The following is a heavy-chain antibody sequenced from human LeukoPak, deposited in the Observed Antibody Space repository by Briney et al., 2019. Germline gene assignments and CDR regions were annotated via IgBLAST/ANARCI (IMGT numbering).Heavy chain of an antibody. J-gene: IGHJ5*02. V-gene: IGHV4-30-2*01. Sequence: PSQTLSLTCAVSGGSISSGGYSWSWIRRPPGKGLEWIGYIYHSGSTYYNPSLKSRVTISVDRSKNQFSLKLSSVTAADTAVYYCARAGGYCSGGSCYSNWFDPWGQGTLVTVSS. D-gene: IGHD2-15*01. CDR3: ARAGGYCSGGSCYSNWFDP. CDR1: GGSISSGGYS. CDR2: IYHSGST.